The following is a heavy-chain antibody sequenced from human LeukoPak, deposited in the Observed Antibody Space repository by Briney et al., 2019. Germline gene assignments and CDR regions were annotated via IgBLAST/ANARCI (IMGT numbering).Heavy chain of an antibody. D-gene: IGHD3-22*01. CDR3: ARGFYDSSGGGFDP. V-gene: IGHV3-30*04. J-gene: IGHJ5*02. Sequence: GGSLRLSCAASGFTFSSHAMHWVRQAPGKGLEWVAIISYDGSNKYYADSVKGRFTVSRDNAKNTLYLQMNSLRVVDTAVYYCARGFYDSSGGGFDPWGQGTLVTVSS. CDR1: GFTFSSHA. CDR2: ISYDGSNK.